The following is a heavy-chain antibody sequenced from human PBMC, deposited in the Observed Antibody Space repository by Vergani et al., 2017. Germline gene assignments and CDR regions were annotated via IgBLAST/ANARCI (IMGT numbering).Heavy chain of an antibody. Sequence: EVQLVESGGGLVQPGRSLRLSCAASGFTFDDYAMHWVRQAPGKGLEWVSGISWNSGSIGYADSVKGRFTISRDNAKNSLYLQMNSLRAEDTALYYCEKDKRPRAVAGTGDAFDIWGQGTMVTVSS. J-gene: IGHJ3*02. V-gene: IGHV3-9*01. CDR1: GFTFDDYA. CDR3: EKDKRPRAVAGTGDAFDI. D-gene: IGHD6-19*01. CDR2: ISWNSGSI.